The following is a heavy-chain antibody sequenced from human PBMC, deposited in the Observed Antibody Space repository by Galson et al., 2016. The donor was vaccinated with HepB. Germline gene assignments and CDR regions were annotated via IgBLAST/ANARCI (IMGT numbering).Heavy chain of an antibody. Sequence: SLRLSCAASGFDFSIYGMNWVRQAPGKGLEWVAVIWFDGSNEDYLDSVKGRFTISRDNSQKTLYLQMNSLRAEDTAVYYCAKVRPRKFLEWLFEGLLDYWGQGTLVSVSS. V-gene: IGHV3-33*06. J-gene: IGHJ4*02. CDR3: AKVRPRKFLEWLFEGLLDY. CDR1: GFDFSIYG. CDR2: IWFDGSNE. D-gene: IGHD3-3*01.